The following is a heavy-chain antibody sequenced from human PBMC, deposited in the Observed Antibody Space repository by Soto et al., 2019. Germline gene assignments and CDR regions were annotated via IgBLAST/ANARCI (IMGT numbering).Heavy chain of an antibody. Sequence: ASVKVSCKASGFTFTSSAVQWVRQARGQRLEWIGWIVVGSGNTNYAQKFQEGVTITRDMSTSTAYMELSSLRSEDTAVYYCAADRMEGVATIRRPYYYYGMDVWGQGTTVTVSS. D-gene: IGHD5-12*01. CDR3: AADRMEGVATIRRPYYYYGMDV. V-gene: IGHV1-58*01. CDR2: IVVGSGNT. J-gene: IGHJ6*02. CDR1: GFTFTSSA.